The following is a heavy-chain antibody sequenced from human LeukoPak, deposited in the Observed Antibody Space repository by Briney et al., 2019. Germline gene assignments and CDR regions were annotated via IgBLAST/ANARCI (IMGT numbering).Heavy chain of an antibody. D-gene: IGHD2-2*02. J-gene: IGHJ5*02. V-gene: IGHV1-46*01. Sequence: ASVKVSCKASGYTFTSYYMHWVRQAPGQGLEWMGIINPSGGSTSYAQKFQGRVTMTRDMSTSTVYMELSSLRSEDTAVYYCARERPPIVVVPAAIYRFDPWGQGTLVTVSS. CDR2: INPSGGST. CDR1: GYTFTSYY. CDR3: ARERPPIVVVPAAIYRFDP.